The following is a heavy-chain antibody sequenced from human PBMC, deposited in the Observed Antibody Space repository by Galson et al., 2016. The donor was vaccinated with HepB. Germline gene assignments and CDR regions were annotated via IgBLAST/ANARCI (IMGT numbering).Heavy chain of an antibody. CDR3: ARDLWRGGRIDY. CDR2: ITIDGSTT. Sequence: SLRLSCAASGFTFSNYWMHWVRQAPGKGLVWVSHITIDGSTTTYADSVKGRFTISRDNAKNTLYLQMNSLRAEDTAVYYCARDLWRGGRIDYWGRGTLVSVSS. CDR1: GFTFSNYW. J-gene: IGHJ4*02. D-gene: IGHD4-23*01. V-gene: IGHV3-74*01.